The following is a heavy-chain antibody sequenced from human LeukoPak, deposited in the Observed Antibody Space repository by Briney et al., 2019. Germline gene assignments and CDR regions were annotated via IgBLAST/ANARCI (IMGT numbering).Heavy chain of an antibody. CDR2: ISSSSSYI. D-gene: IGHD2-2*02. V-gene: IGHV3-21*01. Sequence: PGGSLRLSCAASGFTFSSYSMNWVRQAPGKGLEWVSSISSSSSYIYYADSVKGRFTISRDNAKNSLYLQMNSLRAEDTAVYYCARGPGGYCGSTSCYTVYWGQGTLVTVSS. J-gene: IGHJ4*02. CDR3: ARGPGGYCGSTSCYTVY. CDR1: GFTFSSYS.